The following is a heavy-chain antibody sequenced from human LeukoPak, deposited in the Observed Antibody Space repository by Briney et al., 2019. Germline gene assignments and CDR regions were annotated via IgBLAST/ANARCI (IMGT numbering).Heavy chain of an antibody. CDR2: ISDNGGGT. D-gene: IGHD4/OR15-4a*01. CDR3: AKESGALGAPLYDY. J-gene: IGHJ4*02. V-gene: IGHV3-23*01. CDR1: GFIFRNYA. Sequence: GGSPRLSCVASGFIFRNYAMSWVRQAPGEGLEWVPGISDNGGGTYYADSLKGRFTISRDNSKNMLYLQMNSLRAEDTAVYYCAKESGALGAPLYDYWGRGILVTASS.